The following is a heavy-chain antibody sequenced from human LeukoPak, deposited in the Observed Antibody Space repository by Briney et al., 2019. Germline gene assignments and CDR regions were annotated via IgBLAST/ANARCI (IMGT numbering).Heavy chain of an antibody. D-gene: IGHD3-22*01. J-gene: IGHJ2*01. CDR2: INHSGST. CDR1: GGSFSGYS. V-gene: IGHV4-34*01. Sequence: SETLSLTCAVSGGSFSGYSWSWIRQPPGKGLEWIGEINHSGSTHYNPSLKSRVTISADTSKNQFSLKLSSVTAADTAVYYCARRAMSSGYDGWYFDLWGRGTLVTVSS. CDR3: ARRAMSSGYDGWYFDL.